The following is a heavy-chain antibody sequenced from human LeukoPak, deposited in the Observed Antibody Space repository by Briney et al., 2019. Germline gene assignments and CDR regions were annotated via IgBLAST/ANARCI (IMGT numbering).Heavy chain of an antibody. D-gene: IGHD4-17*01. CDR3: ARYDYGDYWYFDL. CDR2: IYTSGST. Sequence: KTSETLSLTCTVSGGSISDYYWSWLRQPAGKGLGWIGRIYTSGSTNYNPSLKSRVTMSVDTSKNQFSLKLSSVTAADTAVYYCARYDYGDYWYFDLWGRGTLVTVSS. V-gene: IGHV4-4*07. J-gene: IGHJ2*01. CDR1: GGSISDYY.